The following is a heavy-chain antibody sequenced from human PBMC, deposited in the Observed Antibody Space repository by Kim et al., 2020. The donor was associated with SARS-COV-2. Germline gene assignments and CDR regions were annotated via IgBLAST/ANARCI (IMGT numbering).Heavy chain of an antibody. CDR3: ASGPEHCSSTSCLGY. D-gene: IGHD2-2*01. J-gene: IGHJ4*02. V-gene: IGHV1-69*01. Sequence: QKFQGRVTITADESTSTAYMELSSLRSEDTAVYYCASGPEHCSSTSCLGYWGQGTLVTVSS.